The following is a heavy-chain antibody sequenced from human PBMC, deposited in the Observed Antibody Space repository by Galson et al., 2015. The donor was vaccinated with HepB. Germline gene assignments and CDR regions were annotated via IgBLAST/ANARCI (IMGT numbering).Heavy chain of an antibody. J-gene: IGHJ4*02. D-gene: IGHD6-19*01. CDR2: IRQDGSEK. Sequence: SLRLSCATSGFTFSNYWMNWVRQTPGKGLEWVANIRQDGSEKYFVDSVKGRFTISRDNAENSLYLQMNSLRAEDTAVYYCARGASISGWCLNYWGQGTLVTVSS. CDR3: ARGASISGWCLNY. CDR1: GFTFSNYW. V-gene: IGHV3-7*05.